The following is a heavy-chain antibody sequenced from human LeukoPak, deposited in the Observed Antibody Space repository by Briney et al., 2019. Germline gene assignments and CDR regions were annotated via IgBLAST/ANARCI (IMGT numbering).Heavy chain of an antibody. V-gene: IGHV3-15*01. Sequence: GGPLRLSCVASAFTFSRAWMNWVRQAPGQGPKWVGQLKSKTDVGTTNYAAPVRGRFIISRDDSTETLYLQMNNLKNEDTAFYYCTTDGPYGSGTYCVYWGQGIPVTVSS. J-gene: IGHJ1*01. CDR1: AFTFSRAW. D-gene: IGHD3-10*01. CDR3: TTDGPYGSGTYCVY. CDR2: LKSKTDVGTT.